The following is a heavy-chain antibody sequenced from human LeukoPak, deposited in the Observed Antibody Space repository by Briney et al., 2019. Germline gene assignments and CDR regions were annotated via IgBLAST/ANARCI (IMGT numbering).Heavy chain of an antibody. D-gene: IGHD1-26*01. CDR1: GYTFTGYY. CDR2: INPSGGST. J-gene: IGHJ3*02. CDR3: ARAFGTYSDTFDI. Sequence: ASVKVSCKALGYTFTGYYLHWVRQAPGQGLEWMGIINPSGGSTSYAQKFQGSVTITRDTSTSTVYMELSRLRSDDTAVYYCARAFGTYSDTFDIWGQGTMVTVSS. V-gene: IGHV1-46*01.